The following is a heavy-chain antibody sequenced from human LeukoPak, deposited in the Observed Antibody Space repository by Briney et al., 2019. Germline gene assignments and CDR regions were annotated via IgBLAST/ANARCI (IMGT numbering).Heavy chain of an antibody. J-gene: IGHJ5*02. CDR1: GGSISTYY. V-gene: IGHV4-59*01. CDR2: IYYSGST. CDR3: ARGYYDSAVTLEP. Sequence: SETLSLTCTVSGGSISTYYWSWIRQPPGKGLEWIGSIYYSGSTNYNPSLKSRVTISVDTSKNQFSLKLSSVTAADTAVYYCARGYYDSAVTLEPWGQGTLVTVSS. D-gene: IGHD3-22*01.